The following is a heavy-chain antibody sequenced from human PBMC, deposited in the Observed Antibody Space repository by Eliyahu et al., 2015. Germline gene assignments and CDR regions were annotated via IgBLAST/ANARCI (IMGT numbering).Heavy chain of an antibody. CDR1: GGTXSSXP. Sequence: QVQLVQPGAEVKKPGSSVNVSCKASGGTXSSXPIGXVRQAPGXGXAWMGGIIPNFXTKKNYAQNFQGRVTITADKSTSTAYMELSSLRYEDTAVYYCASVAGAGTDYYYYGMDVWGQGTTVTVSS. CDR2: IIPNFXTKK. V-gene: IGHV1-69*06. J-gene: IGHJ6*02. CDR3: ASVAGAGTDYYYYGMDV. D-gene: IGHD2-15*01.